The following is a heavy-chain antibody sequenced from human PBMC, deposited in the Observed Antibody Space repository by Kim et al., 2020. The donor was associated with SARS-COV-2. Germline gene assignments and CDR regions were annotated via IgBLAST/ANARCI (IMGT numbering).Heavy chain of an antibody. J-gene: IGHJ4*02. CDR3: ASTIVATPGRR. V-gene: IGHV3-7*03. Sequence: KYYVDSVKGRFTTSRDNAKNSLYLQMNSLGADDSAVYYCASTIVATPGRRWGQGTLVTVSS. D-gene: IGHD2-21*01. CDR2: K.